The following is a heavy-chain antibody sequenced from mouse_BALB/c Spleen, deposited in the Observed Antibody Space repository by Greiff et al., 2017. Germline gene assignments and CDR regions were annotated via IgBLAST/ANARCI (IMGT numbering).Heavy chain of an antibody. Sequence: QVQLKESGPGLVAPSQSLSITCTVSGFSLTSYDISWIRQPPGKGLEWLGVIWTGGGTNYNSAFMSRLSISKDNSKSQVFLKMNSLQTDDTAMYYCARAPGTDYYAMDYWGQGTSVTVSS. CDR2: IWTGGGT. V-gene: IGHV2-9-2*01. CDR3: ARAPGTDYYAMDY. CDR1: GFSLTSYD. D-gene: IGHD4-1*01. J-gene: IGHJ4*01.